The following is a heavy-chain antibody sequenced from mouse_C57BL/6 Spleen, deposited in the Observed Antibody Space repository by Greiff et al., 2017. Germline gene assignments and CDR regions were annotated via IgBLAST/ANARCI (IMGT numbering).Heavy chain of an antibody. D-gene: IGHD2-3*01. CDR3: AGRGLLPYFDY. J-gene: IGHJ2*01. V-gene: IGHV3-6*01. CDR1: GYSITSGYY. Sequence: DVHLVESGPGLVKPSQSLSLTCSVTGYSITSGYYWNWIRQFPGNKLEWMGYISYDGSNNYNPSLKNRISITRDTSKNQFFLKLNSVTTEDTATYYCAGRGLLPYFDYWGQGTTLTVSS. CDR2: ISYDGSN.